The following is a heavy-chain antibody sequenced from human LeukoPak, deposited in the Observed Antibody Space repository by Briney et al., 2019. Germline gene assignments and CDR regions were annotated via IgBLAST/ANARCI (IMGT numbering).Heavy chain of an antibody. Sequence: GGSLRLSCAASGFTFSSSSMSRVRQAPGMGLEWVASIKQDGSETYYVDSVQGRFTISRDNVKNSLYLQMDSLRVEDTAVYYCARDSNEYYDIMTGYLHYYHYYYMDVWGKGTTVTISS. CDR1: GFTFSSSS. CDR3: ARDSNEYYDIMTGYLHYYHYYYMDV. V-gene: IGHV3-7*01. J-gene: IGHJ6*03. CDR2: IKQDGSET. D-gene: IGHD3-9*01.